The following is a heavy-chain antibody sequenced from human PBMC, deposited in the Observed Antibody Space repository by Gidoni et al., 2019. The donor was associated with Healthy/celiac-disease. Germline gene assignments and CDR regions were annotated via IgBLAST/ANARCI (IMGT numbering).Heavy chain of an antibody. CDR3: ARDTPVVNGFDV. V-gene: IGHV4-61*08. D-gene: IGHD2-21*01. J-gene: IGHJ6*02. CDR2: IYYSGST. CDR1: GGSVSTGDYY. Sequence: QVQLQESGPGLVKPSETLSLTCTVSGGSVSTGDYYWGWIRQPPGTGLEWIGYIYYSGSTNYNPSLKSRVTILVDMSKNQFSLKLSSVTAADTAVYYCARDTPVVNGFDVWGQGTTVTVSS.